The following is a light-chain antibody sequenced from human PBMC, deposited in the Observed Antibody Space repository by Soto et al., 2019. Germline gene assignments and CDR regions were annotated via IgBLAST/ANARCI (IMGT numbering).Light chain of an antibody. V-gene: IGKV1-39*01. Sequence: DIQMTQSPSSLYASVRDRVTITCRARQSISTYIDWFQQKPGKAPKLLISAASTLESGVPSRFSGSGSGTDCTLTISSLQPEDFATYFCQQSHSVPLTFGGGTKVEI. CDR1: QSISTY. J-gene: IGKJ4*01. CDR3: QQSHSVPLT. CDR2: AAS.